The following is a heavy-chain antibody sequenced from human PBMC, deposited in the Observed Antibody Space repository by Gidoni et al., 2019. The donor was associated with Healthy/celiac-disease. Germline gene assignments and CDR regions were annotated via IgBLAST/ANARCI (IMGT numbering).Heavy chain of an antibody. Sequence: QVQLVESGGGVVQPGRSLRLSCAASGFTFSSYAMPWVRQAPGKGLEWVAVISYDGSNKYYADSVKGRFTISRDNSKNTRYLQMNSLRAEDTAVYYCARTIYSNYEAERTWGQGTLVTVSS. V-gene: IGHV3-30-3*01. D-gene: IGHD4-4*01. CDR2: ISYDGSNK. CDR3: ARTIYSNYEAERT. J-gene: IGHJ5*02. CDR1: GFTFSSYA.